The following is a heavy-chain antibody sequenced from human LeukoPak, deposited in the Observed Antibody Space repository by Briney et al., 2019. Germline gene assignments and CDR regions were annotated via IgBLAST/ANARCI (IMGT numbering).Heavy chain of an antibody. CDR3: ARDFSNYDILTGPDY. CDR1: GFTFSDYY. J-gene: IGHJ4*02. Sequence: GGSLRLSCAASGFTFSDYYMSWIRQAPGKGLEWVSYISSSGSTIYYADSVKGRFTISRDNAKNSLYLQMNSLRAEDTAVYYCARDFSNYDILTGPDYWGQGTLVTVSS. CDR2: ISSSGSTI. D-gene: IGHD3-9*01. V-gene: IGHV3-11*04.